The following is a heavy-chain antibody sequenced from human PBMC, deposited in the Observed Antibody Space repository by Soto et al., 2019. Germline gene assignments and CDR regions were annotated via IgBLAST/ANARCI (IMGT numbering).Heavy chain of an antibody. CDR2: ITWDSGTI. Sequence: EVQLVESGGGLVQPGRSLRLSCAASGFIFDDYAMHWVRQAPGKGLEWVSGITWDSGTIGYADSVKGRFTISRDNAKNSLYLQMNNLRTDVTAVYYCATFRAAPWGQGTLVTVSS. CDR1: GFIFDDYA. CDR3: ATFRAAP. V-gene: IGHV3-9*01. J-gene: IGHJ5*02.